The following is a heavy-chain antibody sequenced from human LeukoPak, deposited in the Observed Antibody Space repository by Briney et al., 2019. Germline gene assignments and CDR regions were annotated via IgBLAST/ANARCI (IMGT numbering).Heavy chain of an antibody. Sequence: GGSLRLSCAASGFTFSSYGMHWVRQAPGKGLEWVSAISGSGGSTYYADSVKGRFTISRDNSKNTLYLQMNSLRAEDTAVYYCAKTDGSGSYYPYGYWGQGTLVTVSS. CDR2: ISGSGGST. J-gene: IGHJ4*02. CDR3: AKTDGSGSYYPYGY. CDR1: GFTFSSYG. V-gene: IGHV3-23*01. D-gene: IGHD3-10*01.